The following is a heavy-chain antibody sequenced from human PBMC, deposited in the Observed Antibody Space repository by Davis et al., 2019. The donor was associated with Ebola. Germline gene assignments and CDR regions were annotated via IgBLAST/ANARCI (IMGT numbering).Heavy chain of an antibody. V-gene: IGHV4-39*01. Sequence: SETLSLTCTVSGGSISSYYWGWIRQPPGKGLEWIGSIYYSGSTYYNPPLKSRVTISVDTSKNQFSLKLGSVTAADTAVYYCARSPLRFLEWFFDPWGQGTLVTVSS. D-gene: IGHD3-3*01. CDR2: IYYSGST. CDR3: ARSPLRFLEWFFDP. CDR1: GGSISSYY. J-gene: IGHJ5*02.